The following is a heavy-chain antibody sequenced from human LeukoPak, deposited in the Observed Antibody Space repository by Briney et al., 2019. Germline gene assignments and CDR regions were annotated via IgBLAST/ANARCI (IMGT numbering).Heavy chain of an antibody. D-gene: IGHD1-26*01. CDR3: ARAPTASGKFDY. CDR1: GGTFSSYA. J-gene: IGHJ4*02. CDR2: IIPIFGTA. Sequence: PWASVKVSCKASGGTFSSYAISWVRQAPGQGLEWMGGIIPIFGTANYAQKFQGRVTITTDESTSTAYMELSSLRSEDTAVYYCARAPTASGKFDYWGQGTLVTVSS. V-gene: IGHV1-69*05.